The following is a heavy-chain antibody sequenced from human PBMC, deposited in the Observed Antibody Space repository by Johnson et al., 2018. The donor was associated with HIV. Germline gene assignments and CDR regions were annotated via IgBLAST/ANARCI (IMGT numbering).Heavy chain of an antibody. CDR3: ARDKWELLGAFDI. Sequence: VESVKGRFTISRDHAKNSVRVQINSLRADDTALSYCARDKWELLGAFDIWGQGTMVTVSS. D-gene: IGHD1-26*01. V-gene: IGHV3-7*03. J-gene: IGHJ3*02.